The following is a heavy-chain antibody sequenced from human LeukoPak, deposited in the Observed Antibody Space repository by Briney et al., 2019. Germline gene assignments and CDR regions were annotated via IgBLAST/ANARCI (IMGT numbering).Heavy chain of an antibody. J-gene: IGHJ6*03. CDR3: ARGVSPWLVLGYMDV. V-gene: IGHV3-30-3*01. Sequence: PGRSLRLSCEASGFTFSSYAMHWVRQAPGKGLEWVAIISHDGSNKYYADSVKGRFTISRDNAKNTLYLQMNSLRAEDTAVYYCARGVSPWLVLGYMDVWGKGTTVTVSS. CDR2: ISHDGSNK. D-gene: IGHD6-19*01. CDR1: GFTFSSYA.